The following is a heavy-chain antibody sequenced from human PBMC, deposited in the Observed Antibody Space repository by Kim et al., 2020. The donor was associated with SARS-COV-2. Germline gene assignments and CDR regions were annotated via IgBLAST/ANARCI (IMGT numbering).Heavy chain of an antibody. CDR3: ARDKGYDFWSGHPSDAFDI. D-gene: IGHD3-3*01. Sequence: GRVTITRDTSASTAYMELSSLRSEDTAVYYCARDKGYDFWSGHPSDAFDIWGQGTMVTVSS. V-gene: IGHV1-3*01. J-gene: IGHJ3*02.